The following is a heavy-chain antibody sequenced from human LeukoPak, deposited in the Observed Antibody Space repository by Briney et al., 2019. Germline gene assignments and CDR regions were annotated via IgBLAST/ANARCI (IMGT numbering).Heavy chain of an antibody. CDR2: TYYRTNWDN. D-gene: IGHD3-10*01. J-gene: IGHJ4*02. CDR1: GDSVSSNSAT. CDR3: ARNYYGSGSYYSHFDY. Sequence: PQTLSLTCAISGDSVSSNSATWNWIRQSPSRGLEWLGRTYYRTNWDNDYAVSVRSRITVNPDTSRNQFSLQLNSVTPEDTAVYYCARNYYGSGSYYSHFDYWGQGTLVTVSS. V-gene: IGHV6-1*01.